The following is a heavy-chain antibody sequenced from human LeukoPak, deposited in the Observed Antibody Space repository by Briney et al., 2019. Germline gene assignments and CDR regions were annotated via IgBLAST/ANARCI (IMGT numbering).Heavy chain of an antibody. V-gene: IGHV4-59*12. J-gene: IGHJ5*02. D-gene: IGHD4-23*01. Sequence: KPSETLSLTCTVSGGSINSYYWIWIRQPPGKGLEWIGYRYYSGTTNYNPSLKSRVAISVDTSKNQFSLRLSSVTAADTAVYYCARDNSMQERGWWFDPWGQGTLVTVSS. CDR2: RYYSGTT. CDR3: ARDNSMQERGWWFDP. CDR1: GGSINSYY.